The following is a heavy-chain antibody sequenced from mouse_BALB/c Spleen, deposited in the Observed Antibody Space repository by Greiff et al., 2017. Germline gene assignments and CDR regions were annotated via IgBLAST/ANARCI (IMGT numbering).Heavy chain of an antibody. J-gene: IGHJ4*01. CDR2: ISDGGSYT. V-gene: IGHV5-4*02. CDR1: GFTFSDYY. Sequence: EVQRVESGGGLVKPGGSLKLSCAASGFTFSDYYMYWVRQTPEKRLEWVATISDGGSYTYYPDSVKGRFTISRDNAKNNLYLQMSSLKSEDTAMYYCARDERGMDYWGQGTSVTVSS. CDR3: ARDERGMDY.